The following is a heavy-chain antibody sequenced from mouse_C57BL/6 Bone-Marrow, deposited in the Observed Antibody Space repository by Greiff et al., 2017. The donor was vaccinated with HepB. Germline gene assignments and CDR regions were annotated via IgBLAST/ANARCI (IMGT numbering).Heavy chain of an antibody. CDR2: INPNYGTT. J-gene: IGHJ4*01. V-gene: IGHV1-39*01. CDR1: GYSFTDYN. D-gene: IGHD2-2*01. CDR3: ERSRDGYDCDYYAMDY. Sequence: VQLKQSGPELVKPGASVKISCKASGYSFTDYNMNWVKQSNGKSLEWIGVINPNYGTTCYNQKFKGKATLTVDQSSSTAYMQLNSLTSEDSAVYYCERSRDGYDCDYYAMDYWGQGTSVTVSS.